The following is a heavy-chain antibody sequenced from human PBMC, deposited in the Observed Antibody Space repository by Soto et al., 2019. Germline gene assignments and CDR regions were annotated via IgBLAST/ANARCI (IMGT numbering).Heavy chain of an antibody. Sequence: GGSLRLSCAASGFTFSSYSMNWVRQAPGKGLEWVSSISSSSSYIYYADSVKGRFTISRDNAKNSLYLQMNSLRAEGTAVYYCAREQIQLWFGEVYGMDVWGQGTTVTVSS. V-gene: IGHV3-21*01. CDR3: AREQIQLWFGEVYGMDV. J-gene: IGHJ6*02. CDR2: ISSSSSYI. CDR1: GFTFSSYS. D-gene: IGHD3-10*01.